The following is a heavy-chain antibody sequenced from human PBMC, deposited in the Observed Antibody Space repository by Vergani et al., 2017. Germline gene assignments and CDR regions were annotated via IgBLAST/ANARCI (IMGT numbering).Heavy chain of an antibody. CDR2: IHTGGST. CDR1: GESIRSGSHY. V-gene: IGHV4-61*02. D-gene: IGHD5-12*01. Sequence: QVKLQESGPGLLKPSQTLSLTCTVSGESIRSGSHYWSWIRQPAGKGPEWIGHIHTGGSTDLNPSFKSRVSISVDTSKSQFSLKLNSVTVADTAVYYCATPRLRFSYYYYYGMDVWGQGTTVTVSS. J-gene: IGHJ6*02. CDR3: ATPRLRFSYYYYYGMDV.